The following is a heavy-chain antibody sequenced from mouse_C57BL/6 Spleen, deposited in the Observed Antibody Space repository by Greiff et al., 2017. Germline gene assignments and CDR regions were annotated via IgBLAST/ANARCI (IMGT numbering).Heavy chain of an antibody. V-gene: IGHV1-22*01. Sequence: VQLKQSGPELVKPGASVKMSCKASGYTFTDYNMHWVKQSHGKSLEWIGYINPNNGGTSYNQKFKGKATLTVNKSSSTAYMELRSLTSEDSAVYYCAREGGLRSAMDYWGQGTSVTVSS. CDR2: INPNNGGT. CDR1: GYTFTDYN. D-gene: IGHD2-4*01. CDR3: AREGGLRSAMDY. J-gene: IGHJ4*01.